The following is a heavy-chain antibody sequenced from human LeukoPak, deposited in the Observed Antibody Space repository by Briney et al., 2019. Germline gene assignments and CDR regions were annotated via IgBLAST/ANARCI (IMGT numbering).Heavy chain of an antibody. J-gene: IGHJ4*02. V-gene: IGHV4-59*08. Sequence: SETLSLTCTVSGDSVSGVYWSWIRQPPGKGLEWIGYVYYSGDTNYNPSLKSRVTMSLDTSKNQVSLRLSSVTAADTAVYYCARHPFATPFDYWGRGTLLIVSS. D-gene: IGHD2-15*01. CDR2: VYYSGDT. CDR3: ARHPFATPFDY. CDR1: GDSVSGVY.